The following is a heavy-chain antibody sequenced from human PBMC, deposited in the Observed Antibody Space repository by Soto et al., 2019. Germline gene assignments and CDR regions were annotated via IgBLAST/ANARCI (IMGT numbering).Heavy chain of an antibody. V-gene: IGHV4-59*01. CDR3: ASGGRAYCSGGSCYDLFDY. Sequence: QVQLRESGPGLVKPSETLSLTCTVSGGSISSYYWSWIRQPPGKGLEWIGYIYYSGSTNYNPSLTSRVTMSVDTSKNQFSLKLGSVTAADTAVYYCASGGRAYCSGGSCYDLFDYWGQGTLVTVSS. J-gene: IGHJ4*02. CDR1: GGSISSYY. D-gene: IGHD2-15*01. CDR2: IYYSGST.